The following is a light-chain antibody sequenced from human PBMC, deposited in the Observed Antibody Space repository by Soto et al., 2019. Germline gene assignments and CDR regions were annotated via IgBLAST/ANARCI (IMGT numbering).Light chain of an antibody. J-gene: IGKJ2*01. CDR3: QQYGNSPRYT. CDR1: QTVSTTY. Sequence: IVLTQSPGTLSLSPGQRATLSCRASQTVSTTYLAWYQQKPGQAPRLLIYGTSTRATGVPDRFSGSGSVTDFTLTISRLEPEDFAVYYCQQYGNSPRYTFGQGTKLEIK. CDR2: GTS. V-gene: IGKV3-20*01.